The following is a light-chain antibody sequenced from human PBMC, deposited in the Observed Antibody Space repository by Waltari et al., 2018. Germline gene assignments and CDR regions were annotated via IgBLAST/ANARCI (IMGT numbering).Light chain of an antibody. CDR2: EVS. J-gene: IGKJ3*01. CDR3: GQGTHLPFT. V-gene: IGKV2-30*02. Sequence: DVMMTQSPLSLPITPGQPASISCRSSQSLVHSNGNTYLTWYQQKPGQPPRRLIYEVSNQDSGVPDRLSGSGAGTDFTLKISRVEAEDVGVYYCGQGTHLPFTFGPGTKLDIK. CDR1: QSLVHSNGNTY.